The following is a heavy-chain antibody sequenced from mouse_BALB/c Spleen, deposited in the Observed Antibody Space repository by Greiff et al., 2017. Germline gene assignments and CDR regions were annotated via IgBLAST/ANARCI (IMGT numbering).Heavy chain of an antibody. J-gene: IGHJ2*01. Sequence: EVQLQESGGGLVKPGGSLKLSCAASGFTFSDYYMYWVRQTPEKRLEWVATISDGGSYTYYPDSVKGRFTISRDNAKNNLYLQMSSLKSEDTAMYYCARGSSGPRYYFDYGGQGTTLTVSS. V-gene: IGHV5-4*02. CDR2: ISDGGSYT. D-gene: IGHD3-1*01. CDR1: GFTFSDYY. CDR3: ARGSSGPRYYFDY.